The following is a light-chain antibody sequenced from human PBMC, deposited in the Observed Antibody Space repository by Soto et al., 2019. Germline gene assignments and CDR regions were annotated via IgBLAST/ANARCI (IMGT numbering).Light chain of an antibody. V-gene: IGKV3-20*01. CDR3: QQYGSLSWT. J-gene: IGKJ1*01. CDR2: GAS. CDR1: QNVDSNY. Sequence: EIVLTQSPGTLSLSPGERATLSCRASQNVDSNYLAWYQQKPGQAPRIIIFGASGRATGIPDRFSGSGSGTYFTLTIGRLEPEDCAVYYCQQYGSLSWTFGQGTKVEIK.